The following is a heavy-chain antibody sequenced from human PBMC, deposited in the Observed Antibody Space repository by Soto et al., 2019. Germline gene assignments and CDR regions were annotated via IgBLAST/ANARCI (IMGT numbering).Heavy chain of an antibody. CDR1: GYTFTSYA. V-gene: IGHV1-3*04. CDR3: ARDENTVTVYYHYYYGMDV. J-gene: IGHJ6*02. D-gene: IGHD4-17*01. CDR2: INTGNGDT. Sequence: QAQLVQSGAEVKKPGASVKVSCKASGYTFTSYAIHWVRQAPGQRLEWMGWINTGNGDTNYSQKCQGRVSITRETSASTAYMELSSLRSEDTAVYYCARDENTVTVYYHYYYGMDVWGQGTTVTVSS.